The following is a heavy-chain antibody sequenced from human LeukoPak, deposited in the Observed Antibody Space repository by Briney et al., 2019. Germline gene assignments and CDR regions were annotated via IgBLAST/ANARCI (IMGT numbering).Heavy chain of an antibody. D-gene: IGHD3-10*01. CDR3: ARGKGSRWFDP. V-gene: IGHV4-34*01. J-gene: IGHJ5*02. Sequence: SETLSLTCAVYGGSFSGYYWSWIRQPPGKGLEWIGEINHSGGTNYNPSLKSRVTISVDTSKNQFSLKLSSVTAADTAVYYCARGKGSRWFDPWGQGTLVTVSS. CDR2: INHSGGT. CDR1: GGSFSGYY.